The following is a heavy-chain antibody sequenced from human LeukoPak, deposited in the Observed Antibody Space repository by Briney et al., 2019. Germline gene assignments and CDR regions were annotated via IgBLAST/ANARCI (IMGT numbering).Heavy chain of an antibody. J-gene: IGHJ4*02. CDR2: ISPSGGRT. D-gene: IGHD6-13*01. Sequence: GGSLRLSCAASGFTFSTYAMSWVRQAPGKGLELVSAISPSGGRTFYADSVKGRFTISRDNSKNTLYLQMNSLRAEDTALYYCAKEGGLAAAALGVAGRDFWGQGTLVTVSS. CDR1: GFTFSTYA. V-gene: IGHV3-23*01. CDR3: AKEGGLAAAALGVAGRDF.